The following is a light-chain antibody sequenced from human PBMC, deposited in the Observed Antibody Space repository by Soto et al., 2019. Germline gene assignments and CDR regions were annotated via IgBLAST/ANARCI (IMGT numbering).Light chain of an antibody. Sequence: EIVLTQSPGTLSLSPGERATLSCRASQSVSSSYLAWYQQKPGQAPRLLIYGASSRATGIPDRFSGSGSGTDFSLTISRLEAEDVEVYYCQQYGSSPWTFDQGTKLEL. CDR1: QSVSSSY. J-gene: IGKJ2*02. CDR3: QQYGSSPWT. CDR2: GAS. V-gene: IGKV3-20*01.